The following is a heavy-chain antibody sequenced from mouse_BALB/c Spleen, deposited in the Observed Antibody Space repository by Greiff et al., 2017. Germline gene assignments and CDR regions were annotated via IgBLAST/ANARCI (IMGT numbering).Heavy chain of an antibody. Sequence: EVKVVESGTVLARPGASVKMSCKASGYTFTSYWMHWVKQRPGQGLEWIGAIYPGNSDTSYNQKFKGKAKLTAVTSTSTAYMELSSLTNEDSAVYYCTRDSATATSGFAYWGQGTLVTVSA. J-gene: IGHJ3*01. CDR3: TRDSATATSGFAY. V-gene: IGHV1-5*01. CDR2: IYPGNSDT. CDR1: GYTFTSYW. D-gene: IGHD1-2*01.